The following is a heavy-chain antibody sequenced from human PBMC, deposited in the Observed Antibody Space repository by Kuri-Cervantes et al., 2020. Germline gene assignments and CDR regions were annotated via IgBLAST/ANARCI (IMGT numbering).Heavy chain of an antibody. D-gene: IGHD3-22*01. CDR2: INHSGST. CDR1: GGSFSGYY. J-gene: IGHJ1*01. CDR3: ARERGEPYYYDSSGLSSFRH. Sequence: SETLSLTCAVYGGSFSGYYWSWIRQPPGKWLEWIGEINHSGSTNYNPSLKSRVTISVDTSKNQFSLKLSSVTAADTAVYYCARERGEPYYYDSSGLSSFRHWGQGTLVTVSS. V-gene: IGHV4-34*01.